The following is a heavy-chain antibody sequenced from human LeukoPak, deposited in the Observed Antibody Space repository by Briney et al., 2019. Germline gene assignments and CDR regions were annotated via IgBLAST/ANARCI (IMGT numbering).Heavy chain of an antibody. Sequence: SETLSLTCAVTSESISGYYWSWIRQPPGKGLEWIGYIYYSGSTKYNPSLKSRVTISVDTSKNQFSLRLSPVTAADTAMYYCAREKYGGSNDYWGQGTLVTVSS. CDR2: IYYSGST. CDR1: SESISGYY. V-gene: IGHV4-59*01. J-gene: IGHJ4*02. CDR3: AREKYGGSNDY. D-gene: IGHD1-26*01.